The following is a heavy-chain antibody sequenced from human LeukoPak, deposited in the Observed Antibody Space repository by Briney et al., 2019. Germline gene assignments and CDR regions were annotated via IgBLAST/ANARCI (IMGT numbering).Heavy chain of an antibody. CDR3: ARGGLYCSGGSCYFDY. Sequence: ASVKVSCKASGYTFTSYDINWVRQAPGQGLEWMGIINPSGGSTSYAQKFQGRVTMTRDMSTSTVYMELSSLRSEDTAVYYCARGGLYCSGGSCYFDYWGQGTLVTVSS. J-gene: IGHJ4*02. CDR1: GYTFTSYD. D-gene: IGHD2-15*01. V-gene: IGHV1-46*01. CDR2: INPSGGST.